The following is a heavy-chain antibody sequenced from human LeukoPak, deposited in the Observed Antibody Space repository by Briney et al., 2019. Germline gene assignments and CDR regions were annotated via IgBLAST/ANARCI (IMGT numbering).Heavy chain of an antibody. J-gene: IGHJ5*02. CDR1: GYTFTSYY. Sequence: ASVKVSCKASGYTFTSYYMHWVRRAPGQGLEWMGIINPSGGSTSYAQKFQGRVTMTRDTSTSTVYMELSSLRSEDTAVYYCARGINYDFWSGYYTGFDWFDPWGQGTLVTVSS. CDR3: ARGINYDFWSGYYTGFDWFDP. V-gene: IGHV1-46*01. D-gene: IGHD3-3*01. CDR2: INPSGGST.